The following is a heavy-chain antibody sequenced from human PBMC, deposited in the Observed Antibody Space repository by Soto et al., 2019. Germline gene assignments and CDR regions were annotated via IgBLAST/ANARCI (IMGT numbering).Heavy chain of an antibody. Sequence: GSLRLSCASSGFTFSSYSMNWVRQAPGKGLEWVSYISSSSSTIYYADSVKGRFTISRDNAKNSLYLQMNSLRDEDTAVYYCARDKLSSILRPYGMDVWGQGTTVTVSS. D-gene: IGHD2-21*01. CDR2: ISSSSSTI. J-gene: IGHJ6*02. CDR3: ARDKLSSILRPYGMDV. CDR1: GFTFSSYS. V-gene: IGHV3-48*02.